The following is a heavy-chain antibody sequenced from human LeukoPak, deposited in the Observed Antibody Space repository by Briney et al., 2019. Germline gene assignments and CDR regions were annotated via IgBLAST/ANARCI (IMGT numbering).Heavy chain of an antibody. Sequence: ASVKVSCKASGYTFTSYYIHWVRQAPGQGLEWMGIINPSGGSTSYAQKFQGRLTMSRDTSTSTVYMELSSPRSEDTAVYYCAREEGVVAGTFDFWGQGTLVTVSS. V-gene: IGHV1-46*03. CDR1: GYTFTSYY. CDR2: INPSGGST. D-gene: IGHD6-19*01. J-gene: IGHJ4*02. CDR3: AREEGVVAGTFDF.